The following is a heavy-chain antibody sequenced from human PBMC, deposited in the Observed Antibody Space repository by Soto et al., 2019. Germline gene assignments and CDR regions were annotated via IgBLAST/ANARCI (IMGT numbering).Heavy chain of an antibody. CDR1: GGSVSSGSYY. CDR2: IYYSGST. V-gene: IGHV4-61*01. CDR3: ARDLTGYFDL. J-gene: IGHJ2*01. Sequence: QVQLQESGPGLVKPSETLSLTCTVSGGSVSSGSYYWSWIRQPPGKGLEWIGYIYYSGSTNYNPSPKXXVXIXXDTSKNQFSLKLSSVTAADTAVYYCARDLTGYFDLWGRGTLVTVSS.